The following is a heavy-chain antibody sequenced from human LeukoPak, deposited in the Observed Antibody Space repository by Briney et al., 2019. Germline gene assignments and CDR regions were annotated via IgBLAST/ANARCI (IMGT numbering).Heavy chain of an antibody. CDR1: GGSISSGGYY. V-gene: IGHV4-61*08. D-gene: IGHD1-26*01. CDR2: IYYSGST. Sequence: SETLSLTCTVSGGSISSGGYYWSWIRQPPGKGLEWIGYIYYSGSTDYNPSLKSRVTISVDTSKNQFSLNLSSVTAADTAVYYCARAPKYSGSLYGMDVWGQGTTVTVSS. J-gene: IGHJ6*02. CDR3: ARAPKYSGSLYGMDV.